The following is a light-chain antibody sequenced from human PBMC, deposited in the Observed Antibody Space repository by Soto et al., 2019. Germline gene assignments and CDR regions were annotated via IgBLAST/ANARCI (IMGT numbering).Light chain of an antibody. CDR2: DAS. CDR3: RHYNNWPPET. J-gene: IGKJ1*01. CDR1: QSVSGK. V-gene: IGKV3-15*01. Sequence: EVLMTQSPATLSVSPGERATLSCRASQSVSGKLAWYQQKPGQAPRLLIYDASTRATGIPARFSGSGSGTEFNLTISSLQSEDFAIYYCRHYNNWPPETFGQGTKVDIK.